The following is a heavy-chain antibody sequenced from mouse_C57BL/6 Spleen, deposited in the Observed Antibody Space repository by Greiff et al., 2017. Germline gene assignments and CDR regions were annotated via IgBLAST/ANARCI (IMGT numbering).Heavy chain of an antibody. D-gene: IGHD1-1*01. CDR3: AYYYGSSDWYFDV. V-gene: IGHV14-3*01. J-gene: IGHJ1*03. CDR1: GFNIQNTY. CDR2: IDPAHGNT. Sequence: VQLLQSVAELVRPGASVKLSCTASGFNIQNTYMHWVKQSPEQGLEWIGRIDPAHGNTTYAPKCQGKATITADTSSNTAYLQLSSLTSEDTAIYYWAYYYGSSDWYFDVWGTGTTVTVAS.